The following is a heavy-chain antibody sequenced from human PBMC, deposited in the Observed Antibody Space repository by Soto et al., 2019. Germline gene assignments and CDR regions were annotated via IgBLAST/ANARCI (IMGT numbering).Heavy chain of an antibody. CDR2: IWHDGSNK. J-gene: IGHJ6*02. V-gene: IGHV3-33*01. CDR3: ARAQYSGSYIRMDV. D-gene: IGHD1-26*01. CDR1: GFTFSSYG. Sequence: QVQLVESGGGVVQPGRSLRLSCAASGFTFSSYGMHWVRQAPGKGLEWVAVIWHDGSNKYYADFVKGRFTISRDNSKNTLYLQMNSLRAEDTAVYYCARAQYSGSYIRMDVWDQGTTVTVSS.